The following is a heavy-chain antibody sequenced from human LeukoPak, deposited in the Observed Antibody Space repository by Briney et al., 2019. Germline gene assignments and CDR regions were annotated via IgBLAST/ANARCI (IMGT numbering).Heavy chain of an antibody. V-gene: IGHV1-69*05. CDR1: GDTFSSFA. CDR3: ASRVGATVGVYYFDY. Sequence: SVKVSCKASGDTFSSFAITWVRQAPGQGLEWMGGIIPVFGGTNHAPKFQGRVTFTTDQSTNTAYMELSSLRSEDTAVYYCASRVGATVGVYYFDYWGQGTLVTVSS. J-gene: IGHJ4*02. D-gene: IGHD1-26*01. CDR2: IIPVFGGT.